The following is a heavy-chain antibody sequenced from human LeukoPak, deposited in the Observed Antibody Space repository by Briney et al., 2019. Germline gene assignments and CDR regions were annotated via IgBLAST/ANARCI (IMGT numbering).Heavy chain of an antibody. Sequence: GCLRLSCAASGFTFSNHWMHWVRQAPGKGLVWVSRINTDGSSTTYADSVKGRFTISRDNSKNTLYLQMNSLRAEDTAVYYCARSAYYYDSRGYHNYYYYGMDVWGQGTTVTVSS. CDR3: ARSAYYYDSRGYHNYYYYGMDV. V-gene: IGHV3-74*01. CDR2: INTDGSST. D-gene: IGHD3-22*01. J-gene: IGHJ6*02. CDR1: GFTFSNHW.